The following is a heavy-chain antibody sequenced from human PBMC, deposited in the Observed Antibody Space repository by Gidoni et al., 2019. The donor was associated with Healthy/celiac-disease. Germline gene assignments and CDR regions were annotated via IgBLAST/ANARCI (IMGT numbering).Heavy chain of an antibody. CDR1: GFTFSSYS. V-gene: IGHV3-21*01. D-gene: IGHD6-6*01. Sequence: EVQLVESGGGLVKPGGSLRLSCAASGFTFSSYSMNWVRQAPGKGLEWVSPISSSSSYIYYEDSVKGRFTISRDNAKNSLYLQMNSLRAEDTAVYYCARDSIAARPYYYGMDVWGQGTTVTVSS. CDR3: ARDSIAARPYYYGMDV. J-gene: IGHJ6*02. CDR2: ISSSSSYI.